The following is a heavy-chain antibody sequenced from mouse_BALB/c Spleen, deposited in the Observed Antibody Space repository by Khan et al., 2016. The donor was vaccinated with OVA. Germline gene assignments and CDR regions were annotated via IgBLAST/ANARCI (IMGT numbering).Heavy chain of an antibody. V-gene: IGHV14-3*02. D-gene: IGHD4-1*01. CDR1: GFNIKDTY. CDR3: ARDYWDVFAY. J-gene: IGHJ3*01. Sequence: VQLKQSGAELVKPGASVKLSCTASGFNIKDTYMHWVKQRPEQGLEWIGRIDPANGNTKYDPKFQAMATLTADTSSNTAYLQLSSLTSEDTAVYYCARDYWDVFAYWGQGTLVTVST. CDR2: IDPANGNT.